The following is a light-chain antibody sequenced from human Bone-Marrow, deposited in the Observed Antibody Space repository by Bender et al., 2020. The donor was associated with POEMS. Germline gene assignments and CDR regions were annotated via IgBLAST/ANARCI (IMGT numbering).Light chain of an antibody. CDR1: SDDVVFFNH. CDR3: CSYAHGSSAFVI. J-gene: IGLJ2*01. Sequence: QSALTQPASVSASPGQSITIVCTAPSDDVVFFNHVSWYQHHPDKAPKLLISEGSNRPSRVSDRFSGSKSGNTASLTIFGLQAEDEADYYCCSYAHGSSAFVIFGGGTKLTVL. CDR2: EGS. V-gene: IGLV2-23*03.